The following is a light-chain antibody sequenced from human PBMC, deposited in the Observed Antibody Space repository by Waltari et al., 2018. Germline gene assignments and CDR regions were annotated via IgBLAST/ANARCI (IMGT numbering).Light chain of an antibody. V-gene: IGLV4-69*01. Sequence: QLVLTQSPSASASLGASVKLTCTLSSGHTSNVIAWLQQQPEKGPRYLMKVNSDGSHSKGDEIPDRFSGSSSGAERYLTISCLQSEDEADYYCQTGGHGTWVFGGGTKLTVL. CDR3: QTGGHGTWV. J-gene: IGLJ3*02. CDR2: VNSDGSH. CDR1: SGHTSNV.